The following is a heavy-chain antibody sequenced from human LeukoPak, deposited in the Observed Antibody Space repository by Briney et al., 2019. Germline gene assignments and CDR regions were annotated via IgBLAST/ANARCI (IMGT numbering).Heavy chain of an antibody. V-gene: IGHV3-74*01. CDR3: ARDYHGSIDY. D-gene: IGHD3-10*01. Sequence: PGGSLRLSCAASGVTFSSYWMHWVRHAPGKGLMWVSRTNRDGRDTIYADSVRGRFTISRDNAENTLYLRMSSLRADDTAVYYCARDYHGSIDYWGQGTLVGVSS. CDR1: GVTFSSYW. CDR2: TNRDGRDT. J-gene: IGHJ4*02.